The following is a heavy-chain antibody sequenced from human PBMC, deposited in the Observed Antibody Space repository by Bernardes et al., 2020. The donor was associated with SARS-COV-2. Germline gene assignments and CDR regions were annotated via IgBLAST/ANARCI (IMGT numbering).Heavy chain of an antibody. CDR1: GDSITAGDHY. Sequence: SETLSLTCTVSGDSITAGDHYWSWIRQPPGKGLEWIGYIHHSGSGYYNPSLESRVGISVDTSKSQLSLKMTSVTTADTAVYFCARALISGGYYYFDNWGQGVLVTISS. V-gene: IGHV4-30-4*01. J-gene: IGHJ4*02. CDR3: ARALISGGYYYFDN. D-gene: IGHD2-21*02. CDR2: IHHSGSG.